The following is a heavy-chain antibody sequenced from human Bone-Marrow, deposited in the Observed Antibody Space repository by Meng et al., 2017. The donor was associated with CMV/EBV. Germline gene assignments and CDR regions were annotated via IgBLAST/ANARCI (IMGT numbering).Heavy chain of an antibody. CDR3: ARDYSGSYIEGVY. CDR1: GGSIFNYY. J-gene: IGHJ4*02. Sequence: SETLSLTCTVSGGSIFNYYWSWIRQPPGKGLEWIGYVSYSGSTNYNPSLKSRVTISLDTSKNQFSLKLSSVTAADTAVYYCARDYSGSYIEGVYWGQGTRVTVSS. V-gene: IGHV4-59*01. D-gene: IGHD1-26*01. CDR2: VSYSGST.